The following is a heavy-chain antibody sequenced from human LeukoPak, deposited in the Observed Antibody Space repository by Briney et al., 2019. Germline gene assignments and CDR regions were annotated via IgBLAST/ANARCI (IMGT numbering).Heavy chain of an antibody. CDR2: IYTSGST. V-gene: IGHV4-4*07. CDR3: ARDGTTVSPAV. Sequence: PSETLSLTCTVSGGSISSYYRSWIRQPAGKGLEWIGRIYTSGSTNYNPSLKSRVTMSVDTSKNQFSLKLNSVTAADTAVYYCARDGTTVSPAVWGKGTTVTVSS. CDR1: GGSISSYY. J-gene: IGHJ6*04. D-gene: IGHD4-17*01.